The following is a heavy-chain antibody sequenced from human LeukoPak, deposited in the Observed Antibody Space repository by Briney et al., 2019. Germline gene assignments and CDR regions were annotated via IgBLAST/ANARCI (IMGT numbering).Heavy chain of an antibody. CDR1: GGSVSNDNHC. Sequence: SETLSLTCTVSGGSVSNDNHCWSWIRQPPGKGLEWIGYVNYSGSTKYNPSLKSRVSISADTSRSQVSLKLSSVTAADTAVYYCARDRGVVAAAAYYYGMDVWGQGTTVTVSS. J-gene: IGHJ6*02. V-gene: IGHV4-61*01. CDR3: ARDRGVVAAAAYYYGMDV. CDR2: VNYSGST. D-gene: IGHD6-13*01.